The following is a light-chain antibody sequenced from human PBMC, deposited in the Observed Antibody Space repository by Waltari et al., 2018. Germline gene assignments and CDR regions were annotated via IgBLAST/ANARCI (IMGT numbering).Light chain of an antibody. CDR2: DVS. J-gene: IGLJ3*02. CDR1: SSDVGGYNY. Sequence: QSALTQPASVSGSPGQSITISCTGTSSDVGGYNYVSWYQQHPGKAPKPMIYDVSNRPSGVPNRFSGSKSGNTASLTISGLQAEDEADYYCSSYTSSSTLVFGGGTKLTVL. V-gene: IGLV2-14*03. CDR3: SSYTSSSTLV.